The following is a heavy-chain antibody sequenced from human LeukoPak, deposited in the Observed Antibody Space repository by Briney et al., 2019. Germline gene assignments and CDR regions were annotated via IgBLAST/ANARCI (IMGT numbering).Heavy chain of an antibody. CDR3: GVADILRGSPDQGN. CDR1: GFVFTNYA. J-gene: IGHJ4*02. D-gene: IGHD1-1*01. CDR2: ISISGGRT. V-gene: IGHV3-23*01. Sequence: GGSLRLSCAASGFVFTNYAMSWVRQAPGKGLEWVSGISISGGRTYYADSVKGRFTISRDNSKNTLFLQMLSLRVEDTAVYYWGVADILRGSPDQGNGGQGTLVTVSS.